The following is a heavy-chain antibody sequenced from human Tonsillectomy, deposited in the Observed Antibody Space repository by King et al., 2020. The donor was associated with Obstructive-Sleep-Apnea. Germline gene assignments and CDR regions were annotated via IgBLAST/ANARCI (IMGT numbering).Heavy chain of an antibody. Sequence: VQLVESGGGVVQPGRSLRLSCAASGFTFSSYGMYWVRQAPGKGLEGVAGISYDGSNKYYADSVKGRFTISRDNSKNTLYLQMNSRRVEDTAVYYCAKGHYYGSGSYSDYWGQGTLVTVSS. CDR3: AKGHYYGSGSYSDY. D-gene: IGHD3-10*01. V-gene: IGHV3-30*18. CDR2: ISYDGSNK. J-gene: IGHJ4*02. CDR1: GFTFSSYG.